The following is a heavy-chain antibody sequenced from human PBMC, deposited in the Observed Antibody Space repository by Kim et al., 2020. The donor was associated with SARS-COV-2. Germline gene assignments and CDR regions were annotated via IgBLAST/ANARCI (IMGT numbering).Heavy chain of an antibody. CDR1: GFTFGDYA. CDR3: SRGGSGTFKENWFDT. D-gene: IGHD3-10*01. CDR2: IRSKAYGGST. J-gene: IGHJ5*02. V-gene: IGHV3-49*03. Sequence: GGSLRLSCTASGFTFGDYAMTWLRQAPGKGLEWVGFIRSKAYGGSTEFAASVKCRFTISRDDSKSIVYLQMNSLKTEETAVYYCSRGGSGTFKENWFDTWRQGTLVTVS.